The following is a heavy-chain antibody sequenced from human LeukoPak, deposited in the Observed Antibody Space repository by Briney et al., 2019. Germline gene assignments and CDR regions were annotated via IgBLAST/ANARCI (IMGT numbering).Heavy chain of an antibody. Sequence: ASVKVSCKASGYTFTSNYIHWVRQAPGQGLEWMGMIYPRDGSTSYAQKFQGRVTVTRDTSTSTVHMELSGLRSEDTAVYYCARDQEGFGYWGQGTLVTVSS. CDR1: GYTFTSNY. J-gene: IGHJ4*02. V-gene: IGHV1-46*01. CDR2: IYPRDGST. CDR3: ARDQEGFGY.